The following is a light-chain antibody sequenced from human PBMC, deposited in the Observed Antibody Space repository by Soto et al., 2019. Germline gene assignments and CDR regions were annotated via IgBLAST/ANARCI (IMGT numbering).Light chain of an antibody. V-gene: IGKV1-5*03. CDR3: KQYDKYST. J-gene: IGKJ1*01. Sequence: DIQMTQSPSTLSASVGDIVTITCRASQSISVSLAWYQQKPGKAPNLLIYNASTLQGGVQSRFSGSGSGTEFTLTVTSLQPEDFATYFCKQYDKYSTCGHGTKVDIK. CDR1: QSISVS. CDR2: NAS.